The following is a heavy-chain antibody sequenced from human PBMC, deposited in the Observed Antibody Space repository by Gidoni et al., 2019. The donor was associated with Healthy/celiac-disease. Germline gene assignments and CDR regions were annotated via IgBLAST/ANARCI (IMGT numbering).Heavy chain of an antibody. CDR2: ISYDGSNK. J-gene: IGHJ6*02. CDR1: GFTFSSYG. D-gene: IGHD1-1*01. CDR3: AKDNQNEAPNHYYYYYGMDV. V-gene: IGHV3-30*18. Sequence: QVQLVESGGGVVQPGRSLRLSCAASGFTFSSYGLHGVRQAPGKGLEWVAVISYDGSNKYYADSVKGRFTISRDNSKNTLYLQMNSLRAEDTAVYYCAKDNQNEAPNHYYYYYGMDVWGQGTTVTVSS.